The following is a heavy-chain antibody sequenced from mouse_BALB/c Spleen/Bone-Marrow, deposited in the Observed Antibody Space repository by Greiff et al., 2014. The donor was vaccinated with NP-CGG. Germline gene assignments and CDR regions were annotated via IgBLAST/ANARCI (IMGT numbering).Heavy chain of an antibody. CDR2: IDPANGNT. J-gene: IGHJ2*01. CDR1: GFNIKDTY. Sequence: EVKLVESGAELVKPGASVKLSCTASGFNIKDTYMHWVKQRPEQGLEWIGRIDPANGNTKYDPKFQGKATITADTSFNTAYLQLSSLTSEDTAVYYCARYLYGYTATLDYWGQGTTLTVSS. D-gene: IGHD1-2*01. CDR3: ARYLYGYTATLDY. V-gene: IGHV14-3*02.